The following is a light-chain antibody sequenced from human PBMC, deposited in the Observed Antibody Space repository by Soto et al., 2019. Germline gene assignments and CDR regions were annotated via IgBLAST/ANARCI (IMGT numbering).Light chain of an antibody. J-gene: IGLJ1*01. CDR1: SSDIGNYKL. CDR3: SSYAGSSSDV. Sequence: QSALTQPASVSGSPGQSITISCTGTSSDIGNYKLVSWFQQHPGKAPRLIIFAVTERPAGISVRFSGSKSGNTASLTISGLQAEDEADYYCSSYAGSSSDVVGTGTKLTVL. CDR2: AVT. V-gene: IGLV2-23*02.